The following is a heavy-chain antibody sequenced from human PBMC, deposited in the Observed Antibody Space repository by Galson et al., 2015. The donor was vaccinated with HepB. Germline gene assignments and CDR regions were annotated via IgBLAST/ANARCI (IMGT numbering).Heavy chain of an antibody. CDR2: IIPIFGTA. J-gene: IGHJ6*02. CDR1: GGTFSSYA. Sequence: SVKVSCKASGGTFSSYAISWVRQAPGQGLEWMGGIIPIFGTANYAQKFQGRVTMTRNTSISTAYMELSSLRSEDTAVYYCARGLDYYDSSGYLVPYYYGMDVWGQGTTVTVSS. V-gene: IGHV1-69*05. D-gene: IGHD3-22*01. CDR3: ARGLDYYDSSGYLVPYYYGMDV.